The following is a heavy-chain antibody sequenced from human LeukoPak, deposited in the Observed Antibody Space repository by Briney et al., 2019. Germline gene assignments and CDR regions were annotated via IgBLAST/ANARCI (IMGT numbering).Heavy chain of an antibody. CDR2: IYHSGST. Sequence: SETLSLTCTVSGGSISSSSYYWGWIRQPPGKGLEWIGEIYHSGSTNYNPSLKSRVTISVDTSKNQLSLKLSSVTAADMAVYYCARGPSSGRFDPWGQGTLVTVSS. CDR1: GGSISSSSYY. CDR3: ARGPSSGRFDP. D-gene: IGHD6-25*01. J-gene: IGHJ5*02. V-gene: IGHV4-39*07.